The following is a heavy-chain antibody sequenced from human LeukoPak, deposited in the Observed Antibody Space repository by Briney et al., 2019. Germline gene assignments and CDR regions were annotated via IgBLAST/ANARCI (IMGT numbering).Heavy chain of an antibody. CDR3: ARERYDFWSGPLDY. V-gene: IGHV4-61*02. CDR2: IYTSAST. J-gene: IGHJ4*02. Sequence: SETLSLTCTVSGGSVSSCGYCWSWIRQPAGKGLEWVGRIYTSASTNSNPSLKSRVTISLDTSKNQFSLKLSSVTAADTAVYYCARERYDFWSGPLDYWGQGTLVTVS. CDR1: GGSVSSCGYC. D-gene: IGHD3-3*01.